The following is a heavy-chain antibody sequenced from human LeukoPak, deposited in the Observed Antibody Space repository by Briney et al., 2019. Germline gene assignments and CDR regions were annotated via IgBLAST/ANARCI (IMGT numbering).Heavy chain of an antibody. CDR2: MNPNSGNT. V-gene: IGHV1-8*01. D-gene: IGHD6-13*01. CDR1: GYTSTSYD. Sequence: ASVKVSCKASGYTSTSYDINWVRQATGQGLEWMGWMNPNSGNTGYAQKFQGRVTMTRNTSISTAYMELGSLRSEDTAVYYCARSYSSTEFAEYFRHWGQGTLVIVSS. CDR3: ARSYSSTEFAEYFRH. J-gene: IGHJ1*01.